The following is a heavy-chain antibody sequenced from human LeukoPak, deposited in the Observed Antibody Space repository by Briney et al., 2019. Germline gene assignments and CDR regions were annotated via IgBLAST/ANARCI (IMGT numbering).Heavy chain of an antibody. CDR1: GFTFSSYW. CDR2: INLNGRSR. Sequence: PGGSLRLSCAASGFTFSSYWMTWVRQAPGKGLEWVSGINLNGRSRGYADSVKGRFTISRDSSKNTLYLQMSSLRDEDTAVYYCAKNNDYGGSYWYFDLWGRGTLVTVSS. D-gene: IGHD4-23*01. CDR3: AKNNDYGGSYWYFDL. J-gene: IGHJ2*01. V-gene: IGHV3-NL1*01.